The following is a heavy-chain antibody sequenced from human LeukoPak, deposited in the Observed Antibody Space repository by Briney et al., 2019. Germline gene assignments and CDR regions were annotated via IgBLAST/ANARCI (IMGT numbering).Heavy chain of an antibody. D-gene: IGHD3-22*01. V-gene: IGHV3-21*01. CDR1: GFTFNTYT. Sequence: GGSLRLSCAASGFTFNTYTMNWVRQAPGKGLEWVSSISSSSNHIYYADSVKGRFTISRDNAANSLYLQMNSLRAEDTAVYYCARESYVTMIVTHFDYWGQGTLVTVSS. J-gene: IGHJ4*02. CDR2: ISSSSNHI. CDR3: ARESYVTMIVTHFDY.